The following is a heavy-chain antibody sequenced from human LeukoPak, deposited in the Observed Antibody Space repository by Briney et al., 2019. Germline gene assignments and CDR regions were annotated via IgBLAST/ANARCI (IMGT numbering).Heavy chain of an antibody. CDR2: IYPGDSDT. CDR1: GYSFSNYW. V-gene: IGHV5-51*01. J-gene: IGHJ3*02. CDR3: AVLRITIFGVVSNDAFDI. Sequence: GESLKISCKGSGYSFSNYWIGWVRQMPGKGLEWMGIIYPGDSDTRYSPSFQGQVTISADKSISTAYLQWSSLKASDTAMYYCAVLRITIFGVVSNDAFDIWGQGTMVTVSS. D-gene: IGHD3-3*01.